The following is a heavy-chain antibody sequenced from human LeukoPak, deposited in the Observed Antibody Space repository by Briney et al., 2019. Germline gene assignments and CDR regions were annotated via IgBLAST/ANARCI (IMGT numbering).Heavy chain of an antibody. Sequence: GSLRLSCAASGFTFSSYSMDWVRPAPGKGLEWVSSISSSINNIYYADSVKGRFTISRDNGKNSLYLLMNSLRVEDTAVYYCVYGGGYFQHWGQGTLVTVSS. V-gene: IGHV3-21*01. D-gene: IGHD4-23*01. CDR2: ISSSINNI. J-gene: IGHJ1*01. CDR1: GFTFSSYS. CDR3: VYGGGYFQH.